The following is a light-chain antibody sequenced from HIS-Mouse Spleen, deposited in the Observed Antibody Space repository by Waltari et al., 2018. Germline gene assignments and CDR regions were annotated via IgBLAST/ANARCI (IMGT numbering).Light chain of an antibody. CDR3: CSYAGSSTLV. CDR2: EGS. Sequence: QSALTQPASVSGSPGQSITIPCPGTSSDVGSYPLFSWYQQHPGKAPKLMSYEGSKRPSGVSNRFSGSKSGNTASLTISGLQAEDEADYYCCSYAGSSTLVFGGGTKLTVL. J-gene: IGLJ3*02. CDR1: SSDVGSYPL. V-gene: IGLV2-23*01.